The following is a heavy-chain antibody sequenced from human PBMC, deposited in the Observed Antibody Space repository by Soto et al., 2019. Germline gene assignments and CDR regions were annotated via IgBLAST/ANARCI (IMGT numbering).Heavy chain of an antibody. CDR1: GFTFSSYG. CDR2: ISSSSSYT. CDR3: ARDFGGHGYNRAYYFDY. J-gene: IGHJ4*02. Sequence: GGSLRLSCAASGFTFSSYGRTWIRQAPGKGLEWVSYISSSSSYTNYADSVKGRFTISRDNAKNSLYLQMNSLRAEDTAVYYCARDFGGHGYNRAYYFDYWGQGTLVTVSS. D-gene: IGHD5-12*01. V-gene: IGHV3-11*05.